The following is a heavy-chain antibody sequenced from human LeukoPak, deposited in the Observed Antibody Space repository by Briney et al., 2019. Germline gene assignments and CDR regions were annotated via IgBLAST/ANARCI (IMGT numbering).Heavy chain of an antibody. CDR1: GGSIRSYF. CDR2: IYSTGST. Sequence: SETLSLTCSVSGGSIRSYFWSWIRQSAGRGLEHIGRIYSTGSTNYSPSLKSRVSMSVDTSKNQFSLTLRSVTAADTAIYYCATAGYTSTWTFDYWCQGILVTVSS. CDR3: ATAGYTSTWTFDY. D-gene: IGHD6-13*01. V-gene: IGHV4-4*07. J-gene: IGHJ4*02.